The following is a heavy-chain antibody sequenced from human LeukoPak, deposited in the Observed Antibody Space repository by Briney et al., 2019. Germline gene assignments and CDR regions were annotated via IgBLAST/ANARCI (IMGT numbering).Heavy chain of an antibody. CDR1: GFTFSSYG. J-gene: IGHJ4*02. CDR3: AKDGVEDIVVVPAASYFDY. V-gene: IGHV3-23*01. Sequence: PGGSLRLSCAASGFTFSSYGMSWVRQAPGKGLEWVSAISGSGGSTYYADSVKGRFTISRDNSKNTLYLQMNSLRAEDTAVYYCAKDGVEDIVVVPAASYFDYWGQGTLVTVSS. D-gene: IGHD2-2*01. CDR2: ISGSGGST.